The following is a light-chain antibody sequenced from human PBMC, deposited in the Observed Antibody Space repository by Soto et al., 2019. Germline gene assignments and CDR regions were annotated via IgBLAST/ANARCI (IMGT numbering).Light chain of an antibody. Sequence: QAVVTQPPSASGTPGQRVTISCSGSSSNIGSNSINWHQQLPGTAPKLLIYSNNQRPSGVPDRFSGSKSGTSASLAISGLQSEDEADYYCAAWDDSLNALVFGGGTKVTVL. J-gene: IGLJ2*01. CDR1: SSNIGSNS. CDR3: AAWDDSLNALV. V-gene: IGLV1-44*01. CDR2: SNN.